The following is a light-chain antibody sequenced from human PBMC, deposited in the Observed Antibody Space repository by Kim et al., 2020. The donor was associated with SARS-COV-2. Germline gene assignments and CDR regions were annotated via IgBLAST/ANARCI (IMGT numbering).Light chain of an antibody. CDR2: DVS. Sequence: QSALTQPRSVSGSPGQSVTISCTGTSSDVGRYNYVSWYQQHPGKAPKLMIHDVSKRPSGVPDRFSGSKSGTTASLTISGLQAEDEADYYCCSYAGSYTWVFGGGTKVTVL. V-gene: IGLV2-11*01. CDR1: SSDVGRYNY. J-gene: IGLJ2*01. CDR3: CSYAGSYTWV.